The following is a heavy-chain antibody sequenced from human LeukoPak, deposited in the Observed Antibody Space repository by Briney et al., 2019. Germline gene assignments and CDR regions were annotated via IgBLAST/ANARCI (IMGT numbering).Heavy chain of an antibody. J-gene: IGHJ4*02. CDR2: INPNSGGT. D-gene: IGHD6-19*01. CDR1: GGTFSSYA. CDR3: ASTLKPFPVAGILDY. V-gene: IGHV1-2*02. Sequence: GSLVKVSCKASGGTFSSYAIIWVRQAPGQGLEWMGWINPNSGGTNYAQKFQGRVTMTRDTSISTAYMELSRLRSDDTAVYYCASTLKPFPVAGILDYWGQGTLVTVSS.